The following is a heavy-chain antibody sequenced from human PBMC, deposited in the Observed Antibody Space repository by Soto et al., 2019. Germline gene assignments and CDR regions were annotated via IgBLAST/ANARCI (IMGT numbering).Heavy chain of an antibody. Sequence: PETMSLTCPVSGPSFSSYYWSWIRQPPGKELEWIGYIYYSGSTNYNPSLKSRVTISVDTSKNQFSLKLSSVTAADTAVYYCARDSALTYSSSWYHWFDPWGQGTLVTVSS. D-gene: IGHD6-13*01. CDR2: IYYSGST. CDR1: GPSFSSYY. J-gene: IGHJ5*02. CDR3: ARDSALTYSSSWYHWFDP. V-gene: IGHV4-59*01.